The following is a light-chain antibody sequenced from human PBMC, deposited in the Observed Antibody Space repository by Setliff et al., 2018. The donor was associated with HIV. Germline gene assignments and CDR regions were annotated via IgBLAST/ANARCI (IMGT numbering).Light chain of an antibody. CDR1: SCDVGGYNY. Sequence: QSALTQPRSVSGSPGQSVTISCTGTSCDVGGYNYVSWYQQYPGKAHKLMIYDVSERPSGVPDRFSCSKSGNTASLTISGLQAEDDADYYCCSYAGSYPSYVFGTGTKVTVL. CDR3: CSYAGSYPSYV. V-gene: IGLV2-11*01. CDR2: DVS. J-gene: IGLJ1*01.